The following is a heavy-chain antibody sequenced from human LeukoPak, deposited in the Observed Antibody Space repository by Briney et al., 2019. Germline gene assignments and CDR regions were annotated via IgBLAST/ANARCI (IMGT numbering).Heavy chain of an antibody. CDR3: ATVPLRVGATSDYYGMDV. J-gene: IGHJ6*02. Sequence: ASVKVSCKASGYTFTSYGISWVRQAPGQGLEWMGWISAYNGNTNYAQKFQGRVTITADESTSTAYMELSSLRSEDTAVYYCATVPLRVGATSDYYGMDVWGQGTTVTVSS. CDR1: GYTFTSYG. D-gene: IGHD1-26*01. CDR2: ISAYNGNT. V-gene: IGHV1-18*01.